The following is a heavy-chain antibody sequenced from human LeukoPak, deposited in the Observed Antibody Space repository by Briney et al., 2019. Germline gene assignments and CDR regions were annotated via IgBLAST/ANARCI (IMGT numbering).Heavy chain of an antibody. J-gene: IGHJ4*02. CDR2: IIPVFGTS. D-gene: IGHD3-22*01. Sequence: GSSVKVSCKASGGTFSSYAISWVRQAPGQGLEWMGRIIPVFGTSNYAQKFQGRVTITTDESTSTAYMELSSLRSEDTAVYYCARDSYYYYDSSGYYYYFDNWGQGNLVTVSS. CDR3: ARDSYYYYDSSGYYYYFDN. CDR1: GGTFSSYA. V-gene: IGHV1-69*05.